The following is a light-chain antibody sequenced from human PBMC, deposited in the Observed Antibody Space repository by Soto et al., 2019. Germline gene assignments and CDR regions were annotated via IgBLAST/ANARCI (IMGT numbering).Light chain of an antibody. CDR2: GAS. CDR3: QQYGSSSYT. CDR1: QSVSSSY. Sequence: EIVLTQSPGTLSLSPGERATLSCRASQSVSSSYLAWYQQKPGQAPRLLIYGASSRATGIPDRFSGSGSGTDFTLTISRLEPEDFVVYYCQQYGSSSYTFGQWTKLEIK. J-gene: IGKJ2*01. V-gene: IGKV3-20*01.